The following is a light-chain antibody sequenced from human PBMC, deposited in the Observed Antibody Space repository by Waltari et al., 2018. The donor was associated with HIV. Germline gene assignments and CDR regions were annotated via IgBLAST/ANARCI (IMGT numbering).Light chain of an antibody. CDR1: ALAKQH. CDR2: AGT. V-gene: IGLV3-25*03. CDR3: ESADSTGSYYV. Sequence: SYELTQPPSVSVSPDQTATITCSGAALAKQHSYWYQHKAGQAPVLVIFAGTERPSGIPERFSGTRSETTVTLTITGVQAEDEADYYCESADSTGSYYVFGRGTRLTVL. J-gene: IGLJ2*01.